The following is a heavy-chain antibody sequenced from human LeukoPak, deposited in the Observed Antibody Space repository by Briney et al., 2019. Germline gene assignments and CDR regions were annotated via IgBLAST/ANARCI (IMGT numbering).Heavy chain of an antibody. CDR1: GGSFSGYY. CDR3: ARVRLRFSRVHGGSRRLFFDY. V-gene: IGHV4-34*01. CDR2: INHSGST. J-gene: IGHJ4*02. Sequence: SETLSLTCAVYGGSFSGYYWSWIRQPPGKGLEWIGEINHSGSTNYNPSLKSRVTISVDTSKNQFSLKLSSVTAADTAVYYCARVRLRFSRVHGGSRRLFFDYWGQGTLVTVSS. D-gene: IGHD4-23*01.